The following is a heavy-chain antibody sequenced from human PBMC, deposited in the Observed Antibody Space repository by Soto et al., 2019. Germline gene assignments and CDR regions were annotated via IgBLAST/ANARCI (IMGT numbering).Heavy chain of an antibody. Sequence: EVQLLESGGGMVQPGGSLRLSCAASGFTFSDYAMSWVRQAPGRGLVWVSTITGGVGNTIYADSVKGRFTTSRDNSKNMLYLQLNSLTADDTAVYYCARPSRSAPGTYWGQGTLVAASP. V-gene: IGHV3-23*01. CDR2: ITGGVGNT. J-gene: IGHJ4*02. CDR1: GFTFSDYA. D-gene: IGHD1-26*01. CDR3: ARPSRSAPGTY.